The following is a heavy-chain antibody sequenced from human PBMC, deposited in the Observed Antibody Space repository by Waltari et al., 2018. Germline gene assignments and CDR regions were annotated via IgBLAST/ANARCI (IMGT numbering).Heavy chain of an antibody. CDR2: IYYSGST. J-gene: IGHJ4*02. Sequence: QLQLQESGPGLVKPSETLSLTCTVSGGSISSSSYYWGWIRQPPGKGLEWIGSIYYSGSTYYNPSLKSRVTISVDTSKNQFSLELSSVTAADTAVYYCARDRGDGYNPLFDYWGQGTLVTVSS. D-gene: IGHD5-12*01. CDR3: ARDRGDGYNPLFDY. V-gene: IGHV4-39*07. CDR1: GGSISSSSYY.